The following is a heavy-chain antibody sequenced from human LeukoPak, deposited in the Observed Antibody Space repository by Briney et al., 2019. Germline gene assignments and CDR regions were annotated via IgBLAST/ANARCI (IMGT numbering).Heavy chain of an antibody. CDR3: ARVPKRYSSGWYYFDY. V-gene: IGHV4-34*01. Sequence: SETLSLTCAVYGGSFSGYYWSWIRQPPGKGLEWMGEINHSGSTNYNPSLKSRAAISVDTSKNQFSLKLSSVTAADTAVYYCARVPKRYSSGWYYFDYWGQGTLVTVSS. D-gene: IGHD6-19*01. J-gene: IGHJ4*02. CDR1: GGSFSGYY. CDR2: INHSGST.